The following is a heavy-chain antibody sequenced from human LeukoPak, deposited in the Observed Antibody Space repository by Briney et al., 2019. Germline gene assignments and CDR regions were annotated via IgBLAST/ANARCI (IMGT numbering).Heavy chain of an antibody. Sequence: GGSLRLSCAASGFTFSRYAMSWVRQAPGKGLEWVSVMSDSGGITYYADSVKGRFTTSRDNSKNTLYLQMNNLRAEDTAVYYCVKGASDGCYAPSHIWGQGTTVTVSS. CDR2: MSDSGGIT. CDR1: GFTFSRYA. V-gene: IGHV3-23*01. D-gene: IGHD2-15*01. J-gene: IGHJ3*02. CDR3: VKGASDGCYAPSHI.